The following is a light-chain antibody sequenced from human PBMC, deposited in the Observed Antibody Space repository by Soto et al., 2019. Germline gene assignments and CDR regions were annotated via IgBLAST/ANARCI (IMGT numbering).Light chain of an antibody. CDR1: SSDVGGYDL. V-gene: IGLV2-8*01. CDR2: EVS. J-gene: IGLJ3*02. CDR3: SSFAGSSSMV. Sequence: QSALTQPPSASGSPGQSVTIARTGSSSDVGGYDLVSWYQQYPGKVPKLLIFEVSKRPSGVPDRFSGSKSGNAASLTVSGLQADDEAEYYCSSFAGSSSMVFGGGTKLTVL.